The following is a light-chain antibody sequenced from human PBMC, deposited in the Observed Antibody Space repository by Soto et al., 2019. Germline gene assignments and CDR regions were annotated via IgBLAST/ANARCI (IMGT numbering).Light chain of an antibody. CDR1: QDISNH. CDR3: QQYNSYPVS. Sequence: DIQMTQSPSSVAASVGDRVRSTCRASQDISNHLAWFQQKPGKAPKSLISAASSLQSGVPSKFSGSGSGTDFTLTISTLQPEDFATYYCQQYNSYPVSFGGGTKVEIK. J-gene: IGKJ4*01. CDR2: AAS. V-gene: IGKV1-16*02.